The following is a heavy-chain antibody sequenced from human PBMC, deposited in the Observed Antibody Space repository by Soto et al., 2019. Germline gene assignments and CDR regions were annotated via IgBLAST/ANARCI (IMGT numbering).Heavy chain of an antibody. CDR2: ISSSSSYI. D-gene: IGHD6-6*01. J-gene: IGHJ4*02. CDR3: ARGGYEYSSSSGVDY. V-gene: IGHV3-21*01. CDR1: GFTFSSYS. Sequence: GGSLRLSCAASGFTFSSYSMNWVRQAPGKGLEWVSSISSSSSYIYYADSVKGRFTISRDNAKNSLYLQMNSLRAEDTAVYYCARGGYEYSSSSGVDYWGQGTLVTVSS.